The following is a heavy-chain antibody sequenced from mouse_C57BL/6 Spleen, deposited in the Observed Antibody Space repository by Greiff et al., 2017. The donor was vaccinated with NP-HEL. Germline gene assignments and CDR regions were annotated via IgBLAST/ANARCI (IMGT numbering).Heavy chain of an antibody. D-gene: IGHD1-1*01. V-gene: IGHV8-12*01. CDR2: IYWDDDK. J-gene: IGHJ1*03. CDR1: GFSLSTSGMG. CDR3: ARRAKDYGSSYEGPYWYFDV. Sequence: QVTLKVSGPGILQSSQTLSLTCSFSGFSLSTSGMGVSWIRQPSGKGLEWLAHIYWDDDKRYNPSLKSRLTISKDTSRNQVFLKITSVDTADTATYYCARRAKDYGSSYEGPYWYFDVWGTGTTVTVSS.